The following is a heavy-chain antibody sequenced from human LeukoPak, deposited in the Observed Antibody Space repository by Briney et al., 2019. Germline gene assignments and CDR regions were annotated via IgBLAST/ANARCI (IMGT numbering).Heavy chain of an antibody. V-gene: IGHV4-30-2*03. CDR2: IYYSGST. J-gene: IGHJ4*02. CDR1: GGSVSSGSYY. Sequence: SQTLSLTCTVSGGSVSSGSYYWSWIRQPAGKGLEWIGSIYYSGSTYYNPSLKSRVTISVDTSKNQFSLKLSSVTAADTAVYYCASVPYCSSTSCYRGFLFYWGQGTLVTVSS. D-gene: IGHD2-2*02. CDR3: ASVPYCSSTSCYRGFLFY.